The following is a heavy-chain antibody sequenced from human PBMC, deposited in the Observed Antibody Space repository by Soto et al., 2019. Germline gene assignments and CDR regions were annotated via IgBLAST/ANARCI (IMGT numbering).Heavy chain of an antibody. J-gene: IGHJ5*01. Sequence: ASVKFSCTASGYTFSSYSIHWVRQAPGQGRGWIGRVNPSVGITSSSQKFKGIVTMTSATSTSTLYMELSSLGSEDTAVYYCARASRRGETPPPGFDSLAQRPLVTVSS. D-gene: IGHD3-10*01. CDR3: ARASRRGETPPPGFDS. CDR1: GYTFSSYS. CDR2: VNPSVGIT. V-gene: IGHV1-46*01.